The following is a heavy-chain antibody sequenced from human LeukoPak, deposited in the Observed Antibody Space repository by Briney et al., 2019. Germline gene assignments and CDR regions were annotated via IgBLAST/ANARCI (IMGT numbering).Heavy chain of an antibody. CDR1: GGSTSSYY. V-gene: IGHV4-59*01. CDR3: ARLLGYNSKTPYYFDY. Sequence: SETLSLTCTVSGGSTSSYYWCWIRQPPGKGLEWIGYIYYSGSTNYNPSLKSRVTISVDTSKNQFSLKLSSVTAADTAVYYCARLLGYNSKTPYYFDYWGQGTLVTVSS. D-gene: IGHD5-24*01. CDR2: IYYSGST. J-gene: IGHJ4*02.